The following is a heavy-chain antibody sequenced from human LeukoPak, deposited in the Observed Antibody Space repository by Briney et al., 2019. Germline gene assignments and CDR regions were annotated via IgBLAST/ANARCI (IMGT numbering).Heavy chain of an antibody. CDR1: GYTFTSYG. V-gene: IGHV1-18*01. CDR3: ARVPLDYYDSSGYYYVGVY. Sequence: ASVKVSCKASGYTFTSYGISWVRQAPGQGLEWMGWISAYNGNTNYAQKLQGRVTMTTDTSTSTAYMELRSLRSDDTAVYYCARVPLDYYDSSGYYYVGVYWGQGTLVTVSS. J-gene: IGHJ4*02. CDR2: ISAYNGNT. D-gene: IGHD3-22*01.